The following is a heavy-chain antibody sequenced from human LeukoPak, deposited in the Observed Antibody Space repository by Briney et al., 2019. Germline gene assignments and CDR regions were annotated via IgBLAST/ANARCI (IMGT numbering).Heavy chain of an antibody. CDR2: ISVYNGNT. CDR1: GYIFTNYG. Sequence: ASVKVSCKASGYIFTNYGISWVRQAPGQGPEWMGWISVYNGNTNSAQNLQGRVTMTTDTSTSIVYMELRNLRSDDTAVYYCARVRCYDFWSGYCNWFDPWGQGTLVTVSS. D-gene: IGHD3-3*01. J-gene: IGHJ5*02. V-gene: IGHV1-18*01. CDR3: ARVRCYDFWSGYCNWFDP.